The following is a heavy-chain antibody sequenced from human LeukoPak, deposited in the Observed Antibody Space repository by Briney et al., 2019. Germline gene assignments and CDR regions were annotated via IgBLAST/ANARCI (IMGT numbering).Heavy chain of an antibody. Sequence: GGSLRLSCAASGFTFSSYSMNWVRQAPGKGLEWVSYISSSSSTIYYADPVKGRFTISRDNAKNSLYLQMNSLRAEDTAVYYCARYRSGYYFDYWGQGTLVTVSS. V-gene: IGHV3-48*01. CDR1: GFTFSSYS. CDR2: ISSSSSTI. CDR3: ARYRSGYYFDY. J-gene: IGHJ4*02. D-gene: IGHD3-10*01.